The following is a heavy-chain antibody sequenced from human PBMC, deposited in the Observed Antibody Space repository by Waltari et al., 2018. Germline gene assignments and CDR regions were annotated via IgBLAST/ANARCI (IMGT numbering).Heavy chain of an antibody. D-gene: IGHD3-22*01. J-gene: IGHJ4*02. Sequence: QVQLVQSGAEVKKPGASGKVSCKTFGYTFINYGISWVPQAPGQGLEWMGWISTDNGNTNYAQRFLGRVTLTTDTLATTAYMEVRSLRFDDTAVYYCVRGPYYFDRTGNSGRVYYFDYWGQGTLVTVSS. V-gene: IGHV1-18*01. CDR2: ISTDNGNT. CDR3: VRGPYYFDRTGNSGRVYYFDY. CDR1: GYTFINYG.